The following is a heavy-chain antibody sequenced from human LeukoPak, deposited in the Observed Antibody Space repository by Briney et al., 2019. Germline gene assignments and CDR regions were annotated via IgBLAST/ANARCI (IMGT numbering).Heavy chain of an antibody. CDR1: GFTFSSYA. V-gene: IGHV3-30-3*01. J-gene: IGHJ4*02. CDR3: GRDGHSYGYVFKTFNY. D-gene: IGHD5-18*01. Sequence: GGSLRLSCAASGFTFSSYAMHWVRQAPGKGLEWVAVISYDGSNKYYADSVKGRFTISRDNSKNTLYLQMNSLRAEDTAVYYWGRDGHSYGYVFKTFNYGGQETLATVSS. CDR2: ISYDGSNK.